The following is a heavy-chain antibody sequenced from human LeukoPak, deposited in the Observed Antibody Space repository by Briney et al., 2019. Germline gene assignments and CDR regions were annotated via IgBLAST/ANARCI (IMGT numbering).Heavy chain of an antibody. CDR1: GGSISSSSYY. D-gene: IGHD3-22*01. CDR3: ARQFYHSTGYRHRYNWFDP. CDR2: IYYSGST. J-gene: IGHJ5*02. V-gene: IGHV4-39*01. Sequence: SETLSLTRTVSGGSISSSSYYWGWIRQPPGKWLEWIGSIYYSGSTYYNPSVNSRVTISVDTSKKQFSLKLSSVTAADPALYYCARQFYHSTGYRHRYNWFDPWGQGNLVSVSS.